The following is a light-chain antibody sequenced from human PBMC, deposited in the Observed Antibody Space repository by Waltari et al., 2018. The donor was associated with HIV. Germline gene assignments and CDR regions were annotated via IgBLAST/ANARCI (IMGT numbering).Light chain of an antibody. Sequence: DIVMTQSPDSLAVSLGERATINCKSSQSILYSSNNKNFFSWFQQKPGQPPRLLTYWASTREFGVPDRFSGSGSETDFTLTINSLQAEDVAVYYCQQFYATPWTFGPGTRVDIK. J-gene: IGKJ3*01. V-gene: IGKV4-1*01. CDR1: QSILYSSNNKNF. CDR3: QQFYATPWT. CDR2: WAS.